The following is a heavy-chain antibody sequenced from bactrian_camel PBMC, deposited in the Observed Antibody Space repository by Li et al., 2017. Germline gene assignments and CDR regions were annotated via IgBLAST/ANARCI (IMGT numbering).Heavy chain of an antibody. Sequence: VQLVESGGGSVQAGGSLRLSCGASGSIYGGACVGWLRQAPGKEREGVAVIYTGTDTTYYSDSVMGRFAISRDNAKNTVYLQMNTLKPEDTAMYFCAAKVTGDSYSGSCVTGSSTYTDWGQGTQVTVS. CDR2: IYTGTDTT. V-gene: IGHV3S1*01. CDR1: GSIYGGAC. D-gene: IGHD2*01. J-gene: IGHJ4*01. CDR3: AAKVTGDSYSGSCVTGSSTYTD.